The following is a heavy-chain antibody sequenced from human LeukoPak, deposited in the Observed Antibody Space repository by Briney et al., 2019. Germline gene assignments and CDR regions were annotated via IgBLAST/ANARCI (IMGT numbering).Heavy chain of an antibody. D-gene: IGHD6-6*01. V-gene: IGHV3-9*03. CDR3: AKAAGYHYGSSSFLFDY. Sequence: PGGSLRLSCAASGFTFDDHAMHWVRQAPGKGLEWVSGISWNSGSIGYADSVKGRFTISRDNAKNSLYLQMNSLRAEDMALYYCAKAAGYHYGSSSFLFDYWGQGTLVTVSS. CDR2: ISWNSGSI. J-gene: IGHJ4*02. CDR1: GFTFDDHA.